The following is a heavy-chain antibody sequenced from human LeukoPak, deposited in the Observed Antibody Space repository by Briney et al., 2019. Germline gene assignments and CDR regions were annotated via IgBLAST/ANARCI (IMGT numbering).Heavy chain of an antibody. V-gene: IGHV4-31*03. D-gene: IGHD5-24*01. CDR2: IYYSGST. CDR3: AGEMARDYYYMDV. Sequence: SETLSLTGSVSGGSISSGGYYWSWIRQHPGKGLEWIGYIYYSGSTYYNPSLKSRVTISVDTSKNQFSLKLSSVTAADTAVYYCAGEMARDYYYMDVWGKGTTVTVSS. CDR1: GGSISSGGYY. J-gene: IGHJ6*03.